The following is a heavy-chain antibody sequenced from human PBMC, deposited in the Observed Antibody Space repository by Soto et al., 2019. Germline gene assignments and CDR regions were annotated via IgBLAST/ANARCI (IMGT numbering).Heavy chain of an antibody. CDR2: INPTSGGT. J-gene: IGHJ6*02. V-gene: IGHV1-2*02. D-gene: IGHD3-10*01. CDR1: GYSFTALY. Sequence: QVQLVQSVAEVEKPGASVKVSCKAAGYSFTALYRHWVRPARGQGFTWLGWINPTSGGTYYSQKFRARVTLTRDTSISTAYMELTGLSSDDTAVYCCARATSIRPYFYNMDVWGQVTTVTVSS. CDR3: ARATSIRPYFYNMDV.